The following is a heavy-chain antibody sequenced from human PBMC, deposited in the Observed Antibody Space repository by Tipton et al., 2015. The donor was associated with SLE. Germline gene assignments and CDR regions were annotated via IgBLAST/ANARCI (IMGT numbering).Heavy chain of an antibody. D-gene: IGHD3-16*01. CDR1: GFTYSGYA. V-gene: IGHV3-30*02. CDR2: IRADGSNK. Sequence: SLRLSCAASGFTYSGYAMHWVRQAPGKGLEGGAFIRADGSNKDCADSVKGRFTISRDNSKNTLYLQMNRLRVEDTAVYYCAGGTGAYFDHWGQGTLVTVSS. J-gene: IGHJ4*02. CDR3: AGGTGAYFDH.